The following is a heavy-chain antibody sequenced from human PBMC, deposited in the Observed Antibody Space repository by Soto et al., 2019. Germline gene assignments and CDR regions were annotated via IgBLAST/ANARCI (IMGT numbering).Heavy chain of an antibody. J-gene: IGHJ4*02. V-gene: IGHV3-30*09. CDR2: ISHDGDKE. CDR1: GFTFSTYA. D-gene: IGHD3-16*02. CDR3: VASALSFDF. Sequence: GGSLRLSCEASGFTFSTYAMHWVRQTPGKGLEWLAVISHDGDKEHISDSVKGRFAISRDNSKDTLYLQISSLKDEDTAVYQCVASALSFDFWGQGTPVTVSS.